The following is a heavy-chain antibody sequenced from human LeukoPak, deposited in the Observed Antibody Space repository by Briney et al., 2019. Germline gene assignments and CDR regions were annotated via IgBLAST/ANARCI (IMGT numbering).Heavy chain of an antibody. CDR3: ASLLGIRAYFDY. Sequence: SETLSLTCTVSGGSVSSGTYYWSWIRQPPGKGLEWIGFLYYTGNSNYVPSLKSRITMSVDTSKNQFSLKLSSVTAADTAVYYCASLLGIRAYFDYWGQGTLVTVSS. V-gene: IGHV4-61*01. D-gene: IGHD7-27*01. CDR2: LYYTGNS. J-gene: IGHJ4*02. CDR1: GGSVSSGTYY.